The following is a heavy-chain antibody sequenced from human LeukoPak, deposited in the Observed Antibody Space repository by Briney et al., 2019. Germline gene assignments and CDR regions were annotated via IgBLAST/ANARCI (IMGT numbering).Heavy chain of an antibody. V-gene: IGHV4-39*07. D-gene: IGHD6-13*01. CDR1: GGSISSSSHY. CDR3: ARDRPGGSSLDY. J-gene: IGHJ4*02. Sequence: PSETLSLTCSVSGGSISSSSHYWDWIRQPPGEGLEWIGSIYYSGSTYYNPSLKSRVTISVDTSKNQFSLKLSSVTAADTAVYYCARDRPGGSSLDYWGQGTLVTVSS. CDR2: IYYSGST.